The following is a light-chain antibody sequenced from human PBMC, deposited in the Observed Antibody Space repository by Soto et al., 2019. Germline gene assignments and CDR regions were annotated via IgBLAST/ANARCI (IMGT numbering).Light chain of an antibody. V-gene: IGLV2-11*01. J-gene: IGLJ1*01. CDR1: SSDVGRYNY. Sequence: ALTQPRSVSGSPGQSVTISCTGTSSDVGRYNYVSWYQHHPGTAPKVMIYDVSERPSGVPDRFSGSKSGNTASLTISGLQAEDEADYYCCSYAGSPRFVFGTGTKVTVL. CDR3: CSYAGSPRFV. CDR2: DVS.